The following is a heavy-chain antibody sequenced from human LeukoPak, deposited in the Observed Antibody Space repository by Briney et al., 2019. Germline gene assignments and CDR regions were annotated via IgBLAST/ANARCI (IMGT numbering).Heavy chain of an antibody. V-gene: IGHV5-51*01. Sequence: GESLKISCKGSGYSFTSYWIGWVRQMPGKGLEWMGIIYPGDSDTRYSPSFQGQVTISADKSISTAYLQWSSLKASDTAMYYCARHGIAAAGNDWFDPWGQGTLVTVSS. CDR1: GYSFTSYW. CDR3: ARHGIAAAGNDWFDP. J-gene: IGHJ5*02. D-gene: IGHD6-13*01. CDR2: IYPGDSDT.